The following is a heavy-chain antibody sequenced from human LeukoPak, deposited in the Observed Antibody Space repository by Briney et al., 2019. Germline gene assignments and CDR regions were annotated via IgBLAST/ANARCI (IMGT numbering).Heavy chain of an antibody. V-gene: IGHV3-30-3*01. CDR2: ISYDGSNK. J-gene: IGHJ4*02. Sequence: GGSLRLSCAASGFTFSSYAMHWARQAPGKGLEWVAVISYDGSNKYYADSVKGRFTISRDNSKNTLYLQMNSLRAEDTAVYYCARDPTYYYGSGSFDYWGQGTLVTVSS. CDR3: ARDPTYYYGSGSFDY. CDR1: GFTFSSYA. D-gene: IGHD3-10*01.